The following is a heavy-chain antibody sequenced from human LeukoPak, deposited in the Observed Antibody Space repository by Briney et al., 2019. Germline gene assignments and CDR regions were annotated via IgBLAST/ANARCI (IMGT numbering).Heavy chain of an antibody. CDR2: MNPGSGDT. CDR1: GFTFSTHD. Sequence: ASVKVSCKTSGFTFSTHDINWVRQAPGQGLEWMGWMNPGSGDTGYAQRFQGRVTMTRDTSINTAYMELSSLRSEDTAVYYCARGLGPYSTTWYPPLRYWGQGTLVTVSS. D-gene: IGHD2/OR15-2a*01. V-gene: IGHV1-8*01. J-gene: IGHJ4*02. CDR3: ARGLGPYSTTWYPPLRY.